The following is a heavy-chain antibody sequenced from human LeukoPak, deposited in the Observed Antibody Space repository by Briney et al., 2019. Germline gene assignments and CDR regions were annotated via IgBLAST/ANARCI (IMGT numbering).Heavy chain of an antibody. CDR2: ISAYNGNT. D-gene: IGHD3-10*01. J-gene: IGHJ4*02. V-gene: IGHV1-18*01. CDR3: ARRVRYYYGSGSYYEYYFDY. CDR1: GYTFTSYG. Sequence: ASVKVSCKASGYTFTSYGISWVRQAPGQGLEWMGWISAYNGNTNYAQRLQGRVTMTTDTSTSTAYMELRSLRSDDTAVYYCARRVRYYYGSGSYYEYYFDYWGQGTLVTVSS.